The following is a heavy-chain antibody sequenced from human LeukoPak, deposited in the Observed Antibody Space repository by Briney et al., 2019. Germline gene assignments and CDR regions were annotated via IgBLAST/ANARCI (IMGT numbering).Heavy chain of an antibody. D-gene: IGHD1-26*01. Sequence: SETLSLTCAVYGGSFSGYYWSWIRRPPGKGLDWIGEIIHSGGTNYNPSLKSRVTISVDTSKNQFSLNLNSINAADTAVYYCARGLGGSYYFDHWGQGTLVTVSS. CDR3: ARGLGGSYYFDH. CDR2: IIHSGGT. V-gene: IGHV4-34*01. CDR1: GGSFSGYY. J-gene: IGHJ4*02.